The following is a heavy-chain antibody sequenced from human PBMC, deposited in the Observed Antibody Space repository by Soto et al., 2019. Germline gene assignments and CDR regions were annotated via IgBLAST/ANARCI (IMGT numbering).Heavy chain of an antibody. CDR2: IRSKAYGGTT. CDR1: GFAFGDYA. J-gene: IGHJ6*02. CDR3: TRDCSSTSCYRPSATYGMDV. D-gene: IGHD2-2*02. Sequence: SLRLSCTASGFAFGDYAMSWFRQAPGKGLEWVGFIRSKAYGGTTEYAASVKGRFTISRDDSKSIAYLQMNSLKTEDTAVYYCTRDCSSTSCYRPSATYGMDVWGQGTTVTVSS. V-gene: IGHV3-49*03.